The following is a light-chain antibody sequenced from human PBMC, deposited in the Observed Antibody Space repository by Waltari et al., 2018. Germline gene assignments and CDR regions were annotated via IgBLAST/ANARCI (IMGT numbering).Light chain of an antibody. CDR1: SPNIGARYD. CDR3: QSYDSSLSVL. Sequence: QSVLTQPPSVSAAPGQSVTISCTGSSPNIGARYDVHWYQQVPGAAPKLLIYGNTNRPSGVPDRFSGSKSGTSASLAITGLQAEDEADYYCQSYDSSLSVLFGGGTKLTVL. CDR2: GNT. V-gene: IGLV1-40*01. J-gene: IGLJ2*01.